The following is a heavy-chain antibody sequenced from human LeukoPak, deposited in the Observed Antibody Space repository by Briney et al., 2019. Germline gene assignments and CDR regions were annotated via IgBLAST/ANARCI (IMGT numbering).Heavy chain of an antibody. Sequence: QAGGSLRLSCAVSGFTFSGFWMSWSRQAPGKGLEWVASINSDGSEGYYADVVKGRFTTSRDNAKNSLYLQINSLRAEDTAVYYCPRSSYSSSSSVWGQGTMVTVSS. CDR2: INSDGSEG. D-gene: IGHD6-6*01. CDR1: GFTFSGFW. V-gene: IGHV3-7*03. CDR3: PRSSYSSSSSV. J-gene: IGHJ3*01.